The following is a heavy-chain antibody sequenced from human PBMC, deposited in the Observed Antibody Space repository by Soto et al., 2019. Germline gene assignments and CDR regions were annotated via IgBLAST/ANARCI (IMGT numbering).Heavy chain of an antibody. Sequence: PSATLSLTCTVSGGSISSYYWSWIRQPPGKGLEWIGYIYYSGSTNYNPSLKSRVTISVDTSKNQFSLSLSSMTAADKAVYYCARGGGYDAFDFWGQGIQVTVSS. CDR1: GGSISSYY. CDR2: IYYSGST. D-gene: IGHD2-15*01. CDR3: ARGGGYDAFDF. V-gene: IGHV4-59*12. J-gene: IGHJ4*02.